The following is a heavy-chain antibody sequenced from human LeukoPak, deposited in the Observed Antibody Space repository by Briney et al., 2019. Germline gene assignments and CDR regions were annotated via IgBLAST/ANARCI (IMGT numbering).Heavy chain of an antibody. Sequence: PSETLSLTCTVSGGSISGQYWSWTRQPPGKGLEWIAYIYYTGISDYNPSLKSRATISLDTSKNQFSLKLNSVTAADTAVYYCARGGDYGDLRYFDYWGQGTLVTVSS. CDR2: IYYTGIS. D-gene: IGHD4-17*01. CDR3: ARGGDYGDLRYFDY. J-gene: IGHJ4*02. V-gene: IGHV4-59*11. CDR1: GGSISGQY.